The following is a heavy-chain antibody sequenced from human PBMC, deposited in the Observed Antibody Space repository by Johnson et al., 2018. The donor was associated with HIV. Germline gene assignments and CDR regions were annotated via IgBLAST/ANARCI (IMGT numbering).Heavy chain of an antibody. CDR3: ARSKDCSGGSCPDGFDI. CDR1: GFTFSDYY. V-gene: IGHV3-11*04. Sequence: QVQLVESGGGLVKPGGSLRLSCIASGFTFSDYYMSWIRQAPGQGLEWVSYISTSGSTIYSADSVQGRFTISRDNAKNSLYLQMNSLRAEDTAVYYCARSKDCSGGSCPDGFDIWGQGTMVTVSS. D-gene: IGHD2-15*01. J-gene: IGHJ3*02. CDR2: ISTSGSTI.